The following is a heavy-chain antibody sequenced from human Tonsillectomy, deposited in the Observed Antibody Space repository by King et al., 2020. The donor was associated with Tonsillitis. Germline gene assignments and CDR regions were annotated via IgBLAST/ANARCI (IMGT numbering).Heavy chain of an antibody. Sequence: KASVGTFSSCSINWVRQAPGHGLEWMGCIIPIFGTANYAHKFQGRVTLTADESTSTAFMELSSLRSEDTAGDYCARIDWKPGSYGMAVWGQGTTVTVSS. J-gene: IGHJ6*02. CDR2: IIPIFGTA. D-gene: IGHD1-1*01. V-gene: IGHV1-69*01. CDR1: VGTFSSCS. CDR3: ARIDWKPGSYGMAV.